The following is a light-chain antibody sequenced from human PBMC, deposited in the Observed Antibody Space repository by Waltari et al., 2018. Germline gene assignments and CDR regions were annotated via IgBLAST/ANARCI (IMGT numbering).Light chain of an antibody. Sequence: EIVLTQSPGPLSLSPVERATLSCRASHSVTSNYLAWYQHKFGQDPRFLIYAASSRATGIPDRFSGSGSGTDITLTISRLEAEDLAVYYCQQYAGSPHSFGGGTKVEIK. CDR2: AAS. CDR1: HSVTSNY. CDR3: QQYAGSPHS. J-gene: IGKJ4*01. V-gene: IGKV3-20*01.